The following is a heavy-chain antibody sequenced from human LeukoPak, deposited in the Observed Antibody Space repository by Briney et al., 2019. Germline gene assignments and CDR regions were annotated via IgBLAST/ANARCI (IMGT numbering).Heavy chain of an antibody. J-gene: IGHJ4*02. CDR1: GGSISSSSYY. Sequence: NPSETLSLTCTVSGGSISSSSYYWGWIRQPPGKGLEWIGSLYYSGSTYYNPSLKSRVTMSVDTSKNQFSLKLSSVTAADTAVYYCARNYDGAFDYWGQGTLVTVSS. V-gene: IGHV4-39*01. D-gene: IGHD4-23*01. CDR2: LYYSGST. CDR3: ARNYDGAFDY.